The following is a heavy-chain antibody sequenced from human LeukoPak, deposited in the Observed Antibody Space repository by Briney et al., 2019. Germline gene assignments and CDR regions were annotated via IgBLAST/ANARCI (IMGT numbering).Heavy chain of an antibody. Sequence: AGRSLRLSCATSGFNFGDSDMTWVRQAPGKGLEWVGFIRRKASGGTTYYAESVRGRFTISGDDSQSIAYLQMNSLRSEDTAMYYYSRDLSCGYWGQGTLVTVSS. V-gene: IGHV3-49*04. CDR1: GFNFGDSD. J-gene: IGHJ4*02. CDR2: IRRKASGGTT. CDR3: SRDLSCGY. D-gene: IGHD2/OR15-2a*01.